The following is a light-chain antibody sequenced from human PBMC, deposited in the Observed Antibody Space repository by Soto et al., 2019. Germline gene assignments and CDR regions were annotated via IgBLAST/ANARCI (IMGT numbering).Light chain of an antibody. V-gene: IGKV1-9*01. CDR3: QQLNTYPRT. CDR1: QGISRY. J-gene: IGKJ1*01. CDR2: GAS. Sequence: DIQLTQSPSFLSASVGDRVTITCRASQGISRYLAWYQQIPGKATKLLIYGASTLQSGVPSRFSGSGSGTEFTLTISSLQPEDFATYYCQQLNTYPRTFGQGTKVEVK.